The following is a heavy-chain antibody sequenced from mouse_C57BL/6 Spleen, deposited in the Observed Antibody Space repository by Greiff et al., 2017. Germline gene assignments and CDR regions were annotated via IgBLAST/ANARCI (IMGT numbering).Heavy chain of an antibody. J-gene: IGHJ3*01. CDR1: GYSITSGYY. CDR2: ISYGGSN. V-gene: IGHV3-6*01. D-gene: IGHD1-1*01. Sequence: ESGPGLVKPSQSLSLTCSVTGYSITSGYYWNWLRQFPGNKLEWMGYISYGGSNNYNPALKNRISITRDTSKNKFFLKLNSVTTEDTATYYCAREEGYYYGSSYFPWFAYWGQGTLVTVSA. CDR3: AREEGYYYGSSYFPWFAY.